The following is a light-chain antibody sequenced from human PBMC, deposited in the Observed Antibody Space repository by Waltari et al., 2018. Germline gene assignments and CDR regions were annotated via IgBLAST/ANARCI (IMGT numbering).Light chain of an antibody. CDR3: QVWHPDIDPGV. J-gene: IGLJ1*01. Sequence: SYVLTQPPSVSVAPGETARITCGGDNIGSYSVHWYQQKPRQAPVLVIFYDSDRPSGIHGRFSGSNSGNTATLTITSVEAGDEARYYCQVWHPDIDPGVFGTGTEVTVL. V-gene: IGLV3-21*04. CDR2: YDS. CDR1: NIGSYS.